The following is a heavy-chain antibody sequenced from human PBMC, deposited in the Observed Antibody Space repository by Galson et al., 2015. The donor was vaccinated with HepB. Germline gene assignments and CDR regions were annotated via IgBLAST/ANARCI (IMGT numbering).Heavy chain of an antibody. CDR3: AKGDYSNALDH. Sequence: SLRLSCAAAGFPFSSYGMSWVRQAPGRGLEWLSTISGSGGRTYYADSVKGRFTVSRDNSEDILYLQMNSLRAEDTAVYYCAKGDYSNALDHWGQGTLVTVSS. CDR2: ISGSGGRT. J-gene: IGHJ4*02. D-gene: IGHD4-11*01. V-gene: IGHV3-23*01. CDR1: GFPFSSYG.